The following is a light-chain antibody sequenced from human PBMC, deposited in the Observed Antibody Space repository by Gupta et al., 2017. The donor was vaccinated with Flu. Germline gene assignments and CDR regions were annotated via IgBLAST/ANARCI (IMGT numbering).Light chain of an antibody. V-gene: IGKV4-1*01. CDR1: QSVLYSSNNKNY. CDR3: QQYYSTPLT. J-gene: IGKJ4*01. CDR2: WAS. Sequence: DNVMTQYSDYLPVFFGERATTNCKASQSVLYSSNNKNYLAWYQQKPGQPPKLLIYWASTRESGVPDRFSGSGSGTDFTLTISSLQAEDVAVYYCQQYYSTPLTFGGGTKVEIK.